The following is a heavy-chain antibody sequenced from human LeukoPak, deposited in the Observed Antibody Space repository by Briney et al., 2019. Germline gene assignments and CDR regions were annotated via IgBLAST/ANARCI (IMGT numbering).Heavy chain of an antibody. CDR1: GFTFSSYG. CDR2: ISYDGSNK. V-gene: IGHV3-30*03. Sequence: QPGGSLRLSCAASGFTFSSYGMHWVRQAPGKGLEWVAVISYDGSNKYYADSVKGRFTISRDNSKNTLYLQMNSLRAEDTAVYYCARDSRGILSLAFDIWGQGTMVTVSS. D-gene: IGHD6-19*01. J-gene: IGHJ3*02. CDR3: ARDSRGILSLAFDI.